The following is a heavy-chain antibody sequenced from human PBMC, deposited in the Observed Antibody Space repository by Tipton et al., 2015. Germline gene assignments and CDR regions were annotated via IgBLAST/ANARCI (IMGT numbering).Heavy chain of an antibody. D-gene: IGHD3-22*01. V-gene: IGHV4-31*03. CDR1: GASITRGASY. Sequence: TLSLTCTVSGASITRGASYWSWIRQHPGKGLEWIGYISYSGGTDDNASLKSRVTISVDTSKSQFSLKLSSVTAADTAVHYCARDVDESSGYFDYWGQGTLVTVSS. CDR2: ISYSGGT. CDR3: ARDVDESSGYFDY. J-gene: IGHJ4*02.